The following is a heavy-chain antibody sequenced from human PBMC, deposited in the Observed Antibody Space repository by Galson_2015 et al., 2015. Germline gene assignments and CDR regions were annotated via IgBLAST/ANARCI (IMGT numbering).Heavy chain of an antibody. CDR2: IYYSGST. Sequence: SETLSLTCTVSGGSISSYYWSWIRQPPGKGLEWVGYIYYSGSTNYNPSLKSRVTISVDTSKNQFSLKLSSVTAADTAVYYCARERGRDDSSGYYHPHFDYWGQGTLVTVSS. D-gene: IGHD3-22*01. CDR1: GGSISSYY. V-gene: IGHV4-59*01. J-gene: IGHJ4*02. CDR3: ARERGRDDSSGYYHPHFDY.